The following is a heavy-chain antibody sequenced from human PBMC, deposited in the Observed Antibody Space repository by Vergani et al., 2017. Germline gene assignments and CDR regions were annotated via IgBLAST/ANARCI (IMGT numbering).Heavy chain of an antibody. CDR1: GFPFNHYA. CDR2: ISGSGGST. CDR3: AKANPRNRGYDYLYYYHAMDV. J-gene: IGHJ6*02. Sequence: EVQLLESGGDLVQPGGSLRLSCAASGFPFNHYAMNWVRQAPGKGLEWVSGISGSGGSTYYAGSVKGRFTISRDSSKNTLYLQMNSLSAGDTAVYYCAKANPRNRGYDYLYYYHAMDVWGQGTTVAVSS. D-gene: IGHD5-12*01. V-gene: IGHV3-23*01.